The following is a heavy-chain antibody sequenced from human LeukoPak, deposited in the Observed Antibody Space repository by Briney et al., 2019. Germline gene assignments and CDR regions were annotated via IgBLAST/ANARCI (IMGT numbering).Heavy chain of an antibody. CDR3: AKGGDHTGSLDAFDM. Sequence: AGRSLRLSCAASGFTFSSYGMHWVRQAPGKGLEWVAVIWYDGSNKYYADSVRGRFTISRDNSKNTVFLQMSSLRPEDTAVYYCAKGGDHTGSLDAFDMWGQGTKVTVSS. J-gene: IGHJ3*02. CDR1: GFTFSSYG. V-gene: IGHV3-33*06. D-gene: IGHD2-8*02. CDR2: IWYDGSNK.